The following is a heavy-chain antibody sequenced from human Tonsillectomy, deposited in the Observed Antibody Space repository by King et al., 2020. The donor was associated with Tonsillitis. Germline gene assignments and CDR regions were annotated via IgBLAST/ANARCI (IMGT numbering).Heavy chain of an antibody. D-gene: IGHD2-2*01. Sequence: VQLQESGPGLVKPSETLSLTCAVSGYSISSGCYWGWIRQPPGKGLEWIGSIYHSGSTYYNPSLKSRVTISVDTSKNQFSLKMRSVTAADTAVYYCARFWYSSNSCYPDYWGQGTLVTVSS. CDR3: ARFWYSSNSCYPDY. J-gene: IGHJ4*02. CDR1: GYSISSGCY. CDR2: IYHSGST. V-gene: IGHV4-38-2*01.